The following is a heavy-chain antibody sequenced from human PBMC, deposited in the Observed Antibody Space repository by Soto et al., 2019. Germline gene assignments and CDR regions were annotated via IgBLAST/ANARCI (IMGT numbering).Heavy chain of an antibody. CDR2: IYHNERT. CDR3: GRTKDYFYGVDV. J-gene: IGHJ6*02. V-gene: IGHV4-4*02. Sequence: QVQLQESGPGLVKPSGTLSLTCAVSGVSISSSQWWSWVRQPPGKGLEWIGEIYHNERTNYNPSLKSRLTMSLDRSRNWVSLTLSYVTAADTATYYCGRTKDYFYGVDVWGQGTTVTVSS. CDR1: GVSISSSQW.